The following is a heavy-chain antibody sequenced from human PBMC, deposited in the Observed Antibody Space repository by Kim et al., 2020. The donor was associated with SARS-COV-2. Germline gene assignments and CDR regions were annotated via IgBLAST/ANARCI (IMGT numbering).Heavy chain of an antibody. D-gene: IGHD3-22*01. CDR3: ARHVGYYEEFDY. J-gene: IGHJ4*02. CDR2: IDPSDSYT. V-gene: IGHV5-10-1*01. CDR1: GYSFTSYW. Sequence: GESLKISCKGSGYSFTSYWISWVRQMPGKGLEWMGRIDPSDSYTNYSPSFQGHVTISADKSISTAYLQWSSLKASDTAMYYCARHVGYYEEFDYWGQGTLVTVSS.